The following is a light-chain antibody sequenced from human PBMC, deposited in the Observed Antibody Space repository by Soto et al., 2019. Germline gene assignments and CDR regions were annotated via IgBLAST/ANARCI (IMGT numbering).Light chain of an antibody. CDR2: EVS. Sequence: QSALTQPASVSGSPGQSITISCTGTSSDVGAYDYGSWYQQHPDKAPKLMIYEVSNRPSGVSNLFSGSKSVNTATLTISGLQAEDEADYYCSSYTSSSTRVFGTWTKLTV. CDR1: SSDVGAYDY. CDR3: SSYTSSSTRV. J-gene: IGLJ1*01. V-gene: IGLV2-14*03.